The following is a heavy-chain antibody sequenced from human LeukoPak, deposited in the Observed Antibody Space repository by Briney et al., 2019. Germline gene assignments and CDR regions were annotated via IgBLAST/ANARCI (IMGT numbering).Heavy chain of an antibody. CDR3: ARENVDTAMANWFDP. Sequence: ASVKVSCKASGYTFTSYYMHWVRQAPGQGLEWMGIINPSGGSTSYARKFQGRVTMTRDTSTSTVYMELSSLRSEDTAVYYCARENVDTAMANWFDPWGQGTLVTVSS. CDR1: GYTFTSYY. CDR2: INPSGGST. J-gene: IGHJ5*02. D-gene: IGHD5-18*01. V-gene: IGHV1-46*01.